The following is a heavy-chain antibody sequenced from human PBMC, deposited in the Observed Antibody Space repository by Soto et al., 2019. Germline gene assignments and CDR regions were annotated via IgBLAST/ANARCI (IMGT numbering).Heavy chain of an antibody. CDR2: IYYSGST. D-gene: IGHD3-3*01. V-gene: IGHV4-30-4*01. Sequence: QVQMQESSPGLVKPSQTLSLTCTVSGGSISSGDYYWSWIRQPPGKCLEWIGYIYYSGSTYYNPSLKSRVTISVDTSKNQFSLKLSSVTAADTAVYYCARVRGPKIGGVLDYWGQGTLVTVSS. CDR3: ARVRGPKIGGVLDY. J-gene: IGHJ4*02. CDR1: GGSISSGDYY.